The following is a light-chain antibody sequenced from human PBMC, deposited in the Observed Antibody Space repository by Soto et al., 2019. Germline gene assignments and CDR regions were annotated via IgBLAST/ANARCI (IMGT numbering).Light chain of an antibody. CDR3: QHYSNWPPT. CDR1: QSFHTN. Sequence: EVVMTQSPATLSVSPGERVTLSCRASQSFHTNLAWYHQKPGPGPSLLIYYASTRATGAPDRFTGSGSGTEFTLTISSLQSDDFGVYHCQHYSNWPPTFGPGTKVEIK. J-gene: IGKJ3*01. V-gene: IGKV3-15*01. CDR2: YAS.